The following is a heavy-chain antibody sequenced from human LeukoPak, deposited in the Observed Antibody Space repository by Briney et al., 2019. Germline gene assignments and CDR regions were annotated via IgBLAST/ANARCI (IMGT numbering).Heavy chain of an antibody. CDR1: GFTFGSFS. J-gene: IGHJ4*02. Sequence: GGSLRLSCAASGFTFGSFSMTWVREAPGKGLEWVSTISSSGTYIYYADSVKGRFTISRDNAKNSLYLQMNSLRAEDTAVYYCARDPGRSGGSCYSDYWGQGTLVTVSS. D-gene: IGHD2-15*01. CDR2: ISSSGTYI. CDR3: ARDPGRSGGSCYSDY. V-gene: IGHV3-21*01.